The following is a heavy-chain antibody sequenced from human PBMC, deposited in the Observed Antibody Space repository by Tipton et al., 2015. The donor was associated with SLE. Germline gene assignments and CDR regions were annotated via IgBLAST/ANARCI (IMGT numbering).Heavy chain of an antibody. Sequence: TLSLTCTVSGGSISSHYWSWIRQPPGKGLEWIGYIYYSGSTNYNPSLKSRVTISVDTSKNQFSLKLSSVTAADTAVYYCAREGRFLEWFPSGYYYGMDVWGEGSTVNVS. D-gene: IGHD3-3*01. CDR1: GGSISSHY. CDR3: AREGRFLEWFPSGYYYGMDV. CDR2: IYYSGST. V-gene: IGHV4-59*11. J-gene: IGHJ6*02.